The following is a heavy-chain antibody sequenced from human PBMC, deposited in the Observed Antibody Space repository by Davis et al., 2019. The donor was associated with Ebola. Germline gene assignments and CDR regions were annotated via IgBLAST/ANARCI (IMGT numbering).Heavy chain of an antibody. Sequence: SETLSLTCSVSGASISSTNWWTWVRQSPGKGLQWIGEIFHTGSSKYNPSLESRVTISVDKSKSQFSLKLKSLTAADTAIYYCARGPRGTGGVFNRFLDYWGQGILVNVSS. CDR2: IFHTGSS. J-gene: IGHJ4*02. V-gene: IGHV4-4*02. D-gene: IGHD2-8*02. CDR3: ARGPRGTGGVFNRFLDY. CDR1: GASISSTNW.